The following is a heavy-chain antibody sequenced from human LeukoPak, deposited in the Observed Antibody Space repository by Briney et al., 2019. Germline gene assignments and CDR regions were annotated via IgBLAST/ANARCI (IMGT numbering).Heavy chain of an antibody. D-gene: IGHD2-15*01. CDR1: GGSISSSSYY. CDR3: ARRTNYSGRTYYSTSWFDP. Sequence: PSETLSLTCTVSGGSISSSSYYWGWIRQPPGKGLEWIGSIYYSGSTYYNPSLKSRVTIFVDTSKNQFSLKLTSVTAADTAVYYCARRTNYSGRTYYSTSWFDPWGQGTLVTVSS. V-gene: IGHV4-39*01. CDR2: IYYSGST. J-gene: IGHJ5*02.